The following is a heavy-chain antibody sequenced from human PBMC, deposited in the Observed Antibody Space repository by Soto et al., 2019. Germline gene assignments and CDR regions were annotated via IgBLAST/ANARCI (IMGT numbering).Heavy chain of an antibody. CDR1: GFTFSSYG. CDR2: IWYDGSNK. CDR3: ARDRQACYFDY. J-gene: IGHJ4*02. Sequence: PGGSLRLSCAASGFTFSSYGMHWVRQAPGKGLEWVAVIWYDGSNKYYADSVKGRFTISRVNSKNTLYLQMNSLRAEDTAVYYCARDRQACYFDYWGQGTLVTVSS. V-gene: IGHV3-33*01.